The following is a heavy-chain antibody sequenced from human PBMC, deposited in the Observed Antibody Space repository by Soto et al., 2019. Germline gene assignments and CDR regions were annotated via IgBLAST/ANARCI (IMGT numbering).Heavy chain of an antibody. D-gene: IGHD5-12*01. V-gene: IGHV1-18*01. CDR1: GYTFSNYG. CDR3: ARDLVPGYTGYSDY. J-gene: IGHJ4*02. CDR2: ISAYNGNT. Sequence: GASVKVSCKTSGYTFSNYGINWVRLAPGQGLEWMGWISAYNGNTNFAQKFQDRVTLTADTSTSTAYMEVRSLRSDDTALYYCARDLVPGYTGYSDYWGQGTLVTVSS.